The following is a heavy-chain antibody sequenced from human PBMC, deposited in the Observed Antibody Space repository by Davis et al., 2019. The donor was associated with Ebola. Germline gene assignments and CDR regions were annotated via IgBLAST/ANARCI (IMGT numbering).Heavy chain of an antibody. V-gene: IGHV3-48*02. CDR3: ARATTASWGGY. J-gene: IGHJ4*02. Sequence: PGGSLRLSCAASGFTFSSYSMNWVRQAPGKGLEWVSYISSSGSSTIYYADSVRGRFTISRDNVKNSLYLQMNSLRDEDTAVYYCARATTASWGGYWGQGTLVTVSS. CDR2: ISSSGSSTI. D-gene: IGHD3-16*01. CDR1: GFTFSSYS.